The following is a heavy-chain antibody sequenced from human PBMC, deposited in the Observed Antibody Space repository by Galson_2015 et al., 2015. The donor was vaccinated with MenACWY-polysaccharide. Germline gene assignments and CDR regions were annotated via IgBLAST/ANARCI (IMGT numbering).Heavy chain of an antibody. CDR2: MNPNSGNT. J-gene: IGHJ4*02. CDR3: ARGRRDTAVAAPAAVLLDY. CDR1: VYTFSSYD. D-gene: IGHD6-19*01. Sequence: SCKASVYTFSSYDINWVRQATGQRLEWMGWMNPNSGNTGYAQKFQGRVTMTRNTSISTAYMELSSLTSEDTAVYYCARGRRDTAVAAPAAVLLDYWGQGILVTVSS. V-gene: IGHV1-8*01.